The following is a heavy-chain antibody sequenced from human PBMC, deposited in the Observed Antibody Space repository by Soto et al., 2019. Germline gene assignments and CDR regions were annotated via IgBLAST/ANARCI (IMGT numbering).Heavy chain of an antibody. CDR1: GFTFSSYG. CDR2: IWYDGSNK. J-gene: IGHJ4*02. D-gene: IGHD2-2*01. CDR3: AKSREKYQLLSGH. Sequence: QVQLVESGGGVVQPGRSLRLSCAASGFTFSSYGMHWVRQAPGKGLEWVAVIWYDGSNKYYADSVKGRFTISRDNSKNTLYLQMNSLRAEDTAVYYCAKSREKYQLLSGHWGQGTLVTVSS. V-gene: IGHV3-33*06.